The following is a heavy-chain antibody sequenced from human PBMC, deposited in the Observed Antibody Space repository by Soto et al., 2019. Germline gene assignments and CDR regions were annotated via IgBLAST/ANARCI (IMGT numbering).Heavy chain of an antibody. CDR1: GFIVSFYG. CDR3: AKLNTHYFDSSGPVPLYNIDY. CDR2: ISDDGSRK. J-gene: IGHJ4*01. D-gene: IGHD3-22*01. Sequence: QVQLVESGGGVVQPGRSLRLSCAASGFIVSFYGMHWVRQAPGKGLEWVAVISDDGSRKYYADSVKGRFTISRDNSKNTVYLQMNILRAADTAVYYCAKLNTHYFDSSGPVPLYNIDYWGQGTLVTVSS. V-gene: IGHV3-30*18.